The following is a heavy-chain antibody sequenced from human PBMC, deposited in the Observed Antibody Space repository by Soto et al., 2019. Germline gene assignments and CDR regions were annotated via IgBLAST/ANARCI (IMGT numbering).Heavy chain of an antibody. CDR2: ISAYNGNT. CDR3: AISPRHPYDY. Sequence: QVQLVQSGAEVKKPGASVKVACKASGYTFTSYGISWVRQAPGQGLEWMGWISAYNGNTTYVHKLQARVTMTTDTSTSTAYMELRGLRSDDTAVYYCAISPRHPYDYLGQGTLVTVSS. D-gene: IGHD6-6*01. CDR1: GYTFTSYG. J-gene: IGHJ4*02. V-gene: IGHV1-18*01.